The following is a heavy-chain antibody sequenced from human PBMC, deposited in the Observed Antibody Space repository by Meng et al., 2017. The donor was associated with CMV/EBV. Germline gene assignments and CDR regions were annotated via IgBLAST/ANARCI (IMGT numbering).Heavy chain of an antibody. D-gene: IGHD1-26*01. V-gene: IGHV4-39*01. J-gene: IGHJ5*02. Sequence: SETLSLTCTVSGGSISSSSYYWGWIRQPPGKGLEWIGSIYYSGSTYYNPSLKSRVTISVDTSKNQFSLKLSSVTAADTAVYYCARRHSASYYFDPWGQGTLVTVSS. CDR3: ARRHSASYYFDP. CDR2: IYYSGST. CDR1: GGSISSSSYY.